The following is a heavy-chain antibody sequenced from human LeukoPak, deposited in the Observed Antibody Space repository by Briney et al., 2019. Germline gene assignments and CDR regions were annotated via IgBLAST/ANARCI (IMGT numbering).Heavy chain of an antibody. CDR2: IRQDGSEK. CDR1: GFTFSSYW. D-gene: IGHD4-17*01. CDR3: AKDTGDYGDPNAFDI. J-gene: IGHJ3*02. Sequence: GGSLRLSCAASGFTFSSYWMSWVRQPPGKGLEWVANIRQDGSEKYYVDSVKGRFTISRDNAKNSLYLQMNSLRAEDTALYYCAKDTGDYGDPNAFDIWGQGTMVTVSS. V-gene: IGHV3-7*03.